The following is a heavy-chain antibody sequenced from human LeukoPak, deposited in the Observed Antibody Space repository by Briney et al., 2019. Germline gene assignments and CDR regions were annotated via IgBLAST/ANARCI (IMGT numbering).Heavy chain of an antibody. V-gene: IGHV5-51*01. Sequence: GESLKTSCKGSGYSFTSYWIGWVRQRPGKGPEWMGIIYPGDSHTRYSPSFQAQVTIAADKPNSTPYPNCITPTTPHTAMYYCARHPTAYMDVWGKGTTVPVSS. CDR3: ARHPTAYMDV. J-gene: IGHJ6*03. CDR2: IYPGDSHT. CDR1: GYSFTSYW.